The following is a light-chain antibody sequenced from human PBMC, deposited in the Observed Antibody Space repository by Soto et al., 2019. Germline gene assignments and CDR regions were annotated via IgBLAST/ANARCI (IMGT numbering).Light chain of an antibody. CDR1: ISYVGDYNY. V-gene: IGLV2-14*01. CDR3: SSYTGNSLYV. Sequence: QSSLTQPASVSRSPGHSITISFTGTISYVGDYNYFPCYQQHPDKAPKLMIYEVSNRPSWVSNRFSGSKSGNKASMTISGLQAEDEADYYCSSYTGNSLYVFGIVPKVTV. CDR2: EVS. J-gene: IGLJ1*01.